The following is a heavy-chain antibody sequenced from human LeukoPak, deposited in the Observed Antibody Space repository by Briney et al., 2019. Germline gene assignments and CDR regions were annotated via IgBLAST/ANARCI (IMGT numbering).Heavy chain of an antibody. CDR3: ANGRTHKYYFDY. CDR2: ISGSGGST. D-gene: IGHD2-15*01. J-gene: IGHJ4*02. V-gene: IGHV3-23*01. CDR1: GFTFSSYA. Sequence: TGGSLRLSCAASGFTFSSYAMSWVRQAPGKGLEWVSAISGSGGSTYYADSVKGRFTISRDNSKNTLYLQMNSLRAEDTAVYYCANGRTHKYYFDYWGQGTLVTVSS.